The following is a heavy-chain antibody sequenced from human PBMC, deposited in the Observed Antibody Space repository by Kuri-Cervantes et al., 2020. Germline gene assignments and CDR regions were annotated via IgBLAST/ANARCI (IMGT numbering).Heavy chain of an antibody. V-gene: IGHV3-74*01. CDR1: GFTFSSYW. D-gene: IGHD3-22*01. Sequence: GESLKISCAASGFTFSSYWMSWVRQAPGKGLVWVSRINSDGSSTSYADSVKGRFTISRDNSKNTLYLQMNSLRAEDTAVYYCAKDGEYYYDSSGYYFSYWGQGTLVTVSS. CDR3: AKDGEYYYDSSGYYFSY. J-gene: IGHJ4*02. CDR2: INSDGSST.